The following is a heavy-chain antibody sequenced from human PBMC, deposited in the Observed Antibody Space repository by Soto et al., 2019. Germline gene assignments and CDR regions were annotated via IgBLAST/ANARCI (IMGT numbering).Heavy chain of an antibody. Sequence: SETLSLTCTVSGGSMNDYYWSWIRQPAGKGLEWIGRIFTSGNTNYNPSLRSRLTMSVDTSTNQVSLRLTSVTAADTAVYYCASGSLVSRYYGLDVWGQGTTVTVSS. CDR3: ASGSLVSRYYGLDV. D-gene: IGHD2-15*01. J-gene: IGHJ6*02. CDR2: IFTSGNT. V-gene: IGHV4-4*07. CDR1: GGSMNDYY.